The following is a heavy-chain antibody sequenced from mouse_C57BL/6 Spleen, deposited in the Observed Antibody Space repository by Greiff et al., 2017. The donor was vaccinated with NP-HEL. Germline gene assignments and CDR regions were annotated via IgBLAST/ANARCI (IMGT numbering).Heavy chain of an antibody. J-gene: IGHJ2*01. CDR3: ARAWDGFDY. D-gene: IGHD4-1*01. Sequence: VQLVESGAELVRPGTSVKVSCKASGYAFTNYLIEWVKQRPGQGLEWIGVINPGSGGTNYNEKFKGKATLTADKSSSTAYMQLSSLTSEDSAVYFCARAWDGFDYWGQGTTLTVSS. CDR2: INPGSGGT. V-gene: IGHV1-54*01. CDR1: GYAFTNYL.